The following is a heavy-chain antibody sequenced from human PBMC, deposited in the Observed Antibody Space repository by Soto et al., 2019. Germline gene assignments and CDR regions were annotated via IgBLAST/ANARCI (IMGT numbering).Heavy chain of an antibody. J-gene: IGHJ4*02. D-gene: IGHD3-16*02. V-gene: IGHV4-34*01. CDR1: GGSFSGYY. Sequence: SETLSLTCAVYGGSFSGYYWSWIRQPPGKGLEWIGEINHSGSTNYNPSLKSRVTISVETSKNQFSLKLSSVTAADTAVYYCARGRYNQEGLHLGELSSYFDYWGQGTLVTVSS. CDR2: INHSGST. CDR3: ARGRYNQEGLHLGELSSYFDY.